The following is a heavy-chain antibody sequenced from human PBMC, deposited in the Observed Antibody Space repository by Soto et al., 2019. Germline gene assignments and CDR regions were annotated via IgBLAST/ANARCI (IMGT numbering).Heavy chain of an antibody. J-gene: IGHJ5*02. CDR2: IYYSGST. CDR1: GGSISSYY. CDR3: ARRYCSSTSCYGDWFDP. V-gene: IGHV4-59*08. D-gene: IGHD2-2*01. Sequence: SETLSLTCTVSGGSISSYYWSWIRQPPGMGLEWIGYIYYSGSTNYNPSLKSRVTISVDTSKNQFSLKLSSVTAADTAVYYCARRYCSSTSCYGDWFDPWGQGTLVTVSS.